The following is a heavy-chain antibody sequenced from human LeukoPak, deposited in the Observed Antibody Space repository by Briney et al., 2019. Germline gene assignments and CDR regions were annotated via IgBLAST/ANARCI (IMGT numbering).Heavy chain of an antibody. V-gene: IGHV3-64*01. J-gene: IGHJ3*02. D-gene: IGHD6-6*01. CDR1: GFTFSYYA. CDR2: ISSDGGST. Sequence: GGSLRLSCAASGFTFSYYAMHWVRQAPGKGLEYVSAISSDGGSTYYANSVKGRFSISRDNSKNMLYLQMGSLRPEDMAVYYCARWVSTSYDAFDIWGQGTMVTVSS. CDR3: ARWVSTSYDAFDI.